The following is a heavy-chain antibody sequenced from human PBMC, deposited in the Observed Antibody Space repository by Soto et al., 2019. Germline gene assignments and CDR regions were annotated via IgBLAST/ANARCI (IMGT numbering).Heavy chain of an antibody. CDR3: ARDDDYEANAFDY. D-gene: IGHD3-22*01. Sequence: GGSLRLSCAASGFTFGRYGMHWVRQAPGKGLEWVALIWNDGIRKVYVDSVKGRFTISRDNSKNTLDLQMNSLRAEDTAVYYCARDDDYEANAFDYWGPGTLVTVSS. CDR2: IWNDGIRK. J-gene: IGHJ4*02. V-gene: IGHV3-33*01. CDR1: GFTFGRYG.